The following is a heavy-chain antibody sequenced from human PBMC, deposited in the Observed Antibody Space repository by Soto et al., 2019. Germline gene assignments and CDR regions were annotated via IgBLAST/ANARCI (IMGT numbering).Heavy chain of an antibody. Sequence: QVQLVESGGGVVQPGRSLRLSYAASGFTFSSYGMHWVRQAPGKGLEWVAVIWYDGSNKYYADSVKGRFTISRDNSKNTLYLQMNSLRAEDTAVYYCARDKRVVYYYYYYMDVWGKGTTVTVSS. CDR3: ARDKRVVYYYYYYMDV. V-gene: IGHV3-33*01. D-gene: IGHD2-15*01. CDR1: GFTFSSYG. J-gene: IGHJ6*03. CDR2: IWYDGSNK.